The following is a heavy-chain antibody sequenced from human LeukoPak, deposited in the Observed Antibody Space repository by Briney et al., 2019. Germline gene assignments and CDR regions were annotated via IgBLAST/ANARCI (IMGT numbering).Heavy chain of an antibody. J-gene: IGHJ4*02. CDR1: GGTFSSYA. V-gene: IGHV1-69*05. Sequence: SVKVSCKASGGTFSSYAISWVRQAPGQGLEWMGGIIPIFGTANYAQKLQGRVTMTTDTSTSTAYMELRSLRSDDTAVYYCARMYSSSWYNNNAAFDYWGQGTLVTVSS. CDR3: ARMYSSSWYNNNAAFDY. D-gene: IGHD6-13*01. CDR2: IIPIFGTA.